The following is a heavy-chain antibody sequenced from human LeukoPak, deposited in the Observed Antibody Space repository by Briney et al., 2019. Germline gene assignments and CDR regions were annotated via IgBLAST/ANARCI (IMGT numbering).Heavy chain of an antibody. V-gene: IGHV3-48*01. CDR3: ARAPYYYDSSGYPY. CDR1: GFTFSSYS. Sequence: GGSLTLSCAASGFTFSSYSMNWVRQAPGKGLEWVSYISSSSSTIYYADSVKGRFTISRDNAKNSLYLQMNSLRAEDTAVYYCARAPYYYDSSGYPYWGQGTLVTVSS. D-gene: IGHD3-22*01. J-gene: IGHJ4*02. CDR2: ISSSSSTI.